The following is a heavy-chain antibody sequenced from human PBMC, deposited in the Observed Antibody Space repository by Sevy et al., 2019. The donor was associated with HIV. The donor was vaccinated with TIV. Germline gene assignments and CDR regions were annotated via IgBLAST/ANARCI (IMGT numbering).Heavy chain of an antibody. D-gene: IGHD3-22*01. V-gene: IGHV1-24*01. CDR1: GNTLTKLS. Sequence: ASVKVSCKVSGNTLTKLSTHWVRQAPGKGLEWMGSFDPEDGERIYAQKFQGRVTMTEDTSTDTAYMDLSSLSSYDTAVYYCSGPREYYYGNSGYFDFWGQGTLVTVSS. CDR3: SGPREYYYGNSGYFDF. J-gene: IGHJ4*02. CDR2: FDPEDGER.